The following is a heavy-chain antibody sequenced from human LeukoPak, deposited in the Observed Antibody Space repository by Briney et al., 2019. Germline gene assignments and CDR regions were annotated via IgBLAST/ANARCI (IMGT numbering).Heavy chain of an antibody. CDR1: GDSVSSNSAA. Sequence: SQTLSLTCAISGDSVSSNSAAWNWIRQSPSRGLEWLGRTYYRSKWYNDYTVSVKSRITINPDTSKNQFSLQLNSVTPEDTAVYYCAREGIAVAGTTYYFDYWGQGTLVTVSS. V-gene: IGHV6-1*01. CDR3: AREGIAVAGTTYYFDY. D-gene: IGHD6-19*01. J-gene: IGHJ4*02. CDR2: TYYRSKWYN.